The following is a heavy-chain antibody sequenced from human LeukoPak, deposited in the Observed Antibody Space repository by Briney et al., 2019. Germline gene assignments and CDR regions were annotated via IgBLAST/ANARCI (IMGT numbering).Heavy chain of an antibody. CDR1: GLTFRSYA. CDR3: ARDGHSGSYPFDY. D-gene: IGHD1-26*01. V-gene: IGHV3-23*01. CDR2: VSGKGDET. Sequence: GGSLRLSCVVSGLTFRSYAMSWVRQAPGKGLEWVSTVSGKGDETFYADSVKGRFTLSRDNSKNTLYLQMNSLRAEDTAVYYCARDGHSGSYPFDYWGQGTLVTVSS. J-gene: IGHJ4*02.